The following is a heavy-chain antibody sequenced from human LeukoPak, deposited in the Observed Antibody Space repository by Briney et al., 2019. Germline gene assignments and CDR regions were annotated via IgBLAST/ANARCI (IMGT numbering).Heavy chain of an antibody. D-gene: IGHD6-13*01. V-gene: IGHV3-30*18. CDR2: ISYDGSNK. Sequence: PGGSLRLSCAASGFTFSSYGMRWVLQTPGNGLEGLAVISYDGSNKYYADSVKGRFTISRDNSKNTLYLQMNRLRAEDTAVYDCAKGGHGSCSWLFDYWGQGALVSDCS. CDR1: GFTFSSYG. CDR3: AKGGHGSCSWLFDY. J-gene: IGHJ4*02.